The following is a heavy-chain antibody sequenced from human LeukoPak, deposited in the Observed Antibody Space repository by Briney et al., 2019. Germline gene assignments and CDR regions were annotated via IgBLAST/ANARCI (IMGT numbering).Heavy chain of an antibody. CDR2: INTNTGNP. J-gene: IGHJ5*02. V-gene: IGHV7-4-1*02. CDR1: GYTFTSYV. D-gene: IGHD2-21*01. Sequence: ASVKVSCKASGYTFTSYVMNRVRQATGQGLEWMGWINTNTGNPTYAQGFTGRFVFSLDTSVSTAYLQISSLKTEDTAVYYCARNLPGGGFDPWGQGTLVTVSS. CDR3: ARNLPGGGFDP.